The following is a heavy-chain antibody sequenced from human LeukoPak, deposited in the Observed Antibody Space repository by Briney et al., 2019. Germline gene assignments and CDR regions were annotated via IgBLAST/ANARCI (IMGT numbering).Heavy chain of an antibody. CDR1: GFTFSSFW. D-gene: IGHD3-10*01. J-gene: IGHJ4*02. CDR2: IKRDGSET. CDR3: ARGYYDVSGGKYYFDS. V-gene: IGHV3-7*04. Sequence: GGSLRLSCAASGFTFSSFWMSWVRQAPGQGLEWVANIKRDGSETYYVDSVAGRFTISRDNAKNSLYLQMNSLRAEDTAVYYCARGYYDVSGGKYYFDSWGQGTLVTVSS.